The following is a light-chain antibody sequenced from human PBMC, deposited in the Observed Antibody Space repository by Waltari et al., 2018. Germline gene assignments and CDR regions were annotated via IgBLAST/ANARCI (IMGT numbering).Light chain of an antibody. CDR1: QSVSRA. CDR2: GAS. Sequence: EIVLTQSPGTLSLSPGERATLSCRASQSVSRALAWYQQNPGQAPRLLIYGASNRATGIPDRFSGSGSGTDFSLIISRLEPEDFAVYYCQHYVSLPATFGQGTKVEI. J-gene: IGKJ1*01. CDR3: QHYVSLPAT. V-gene: IGKV3-20*01.